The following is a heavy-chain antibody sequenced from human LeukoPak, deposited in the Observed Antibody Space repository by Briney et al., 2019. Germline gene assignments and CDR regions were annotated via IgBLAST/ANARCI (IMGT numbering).Heavy chain of an antibody. CDR3: ARDPRYLRYDSDNNAYPYY. CDR1: GYTFTSYD. D-gene: IGHD3-22*01. V-gene: IGHV1-8*03. J-gene: IGHJ4*02. Sequence: ASVKVSCKASGYTFTSYDINWVRQATGQGLEWMGWMNPNSGNTGYAQKFQGRVTITRNTSISTAYMELSSLRSEDTAVYYCARDPRYLRYDSDNNAYPYYWGQGTLVTVSS. CDR2: MNPNSGNT.